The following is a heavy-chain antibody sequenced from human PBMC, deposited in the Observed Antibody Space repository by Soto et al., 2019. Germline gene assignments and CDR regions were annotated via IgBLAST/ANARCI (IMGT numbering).Heavy chain of an antibody. Sequence: QVQLVQSVAEVKKPGASVKVSCKASGYTFTSYAMHWVRQAPGQRLEWMGWINAGNGNTKYSQKFQGRVTITRDTSASTVYMELSSLRSEDTAVYYCARDMGFGLSDYWGQGTLVTVSS. CDR3: ARDMGFGLSDY. CDR2: INAGNGNT. J-gene: IGHJ4*02. V-gene: IGHV1-3*01. D-gene: IGHD3-10*01. CDR1: GYTFTSYA.